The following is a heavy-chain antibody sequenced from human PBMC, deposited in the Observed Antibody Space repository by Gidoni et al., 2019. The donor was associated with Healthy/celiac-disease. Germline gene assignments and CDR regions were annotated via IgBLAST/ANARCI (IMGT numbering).Heavy chain of an antibody. CDR1: GGSISSYY. CDR3: ARDPSPYSSGGYFDY. J-gene: IGHJ4*02. D-gene: IGHD6-19*01. CDR2: IYYSGCT. Sequence: QVQLQEAGPGLVKPSETLSLTCTGSGGSISSYYWSWIRQPPGKGLEWIGYIYYSGCTNYNPSLKSRVTISVDTSKNQFSLKLSSVTAADTAVYYCARDPSPYSSGGYFDYWGQGTLVTVSS. V-gene: IGHV4-59*01.